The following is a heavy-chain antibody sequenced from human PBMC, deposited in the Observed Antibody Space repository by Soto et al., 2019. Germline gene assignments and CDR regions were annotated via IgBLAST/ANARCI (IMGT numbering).Heavy chain of an antibody. D-gene: IGHD1-26*01. CDR3: ARDRPVKARSGSLSS. J-gene: IGHJ5*02. Sequence: LRLSCATSGLIFSNYGMHWVRQAPGKGLEWVALISHDGRNKYYADSVQGRFTISRDNSKNTLYLQMNSLRPEDTALYYCARDRPVKARSGSLSSWGQGTLVTVSS. CDR2: ISHDGRNK. V-gene: IGHV3-30*03. CDR1: GLIFSNYG.